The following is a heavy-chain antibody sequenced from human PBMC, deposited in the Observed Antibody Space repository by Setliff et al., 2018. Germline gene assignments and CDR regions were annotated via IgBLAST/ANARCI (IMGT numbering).Heavy chain of an antibody. CDR1: GGSISNYY. CDR3: ARHKSNGSGSYPSLYMDV. Sequence: PSETLSLTCTVSGGSISNYYWSWFRQPPGKGLEWIGYIYTSGSTYYSPSLKSRVTISVDTSKNQFSLKLSSVTAADTAVYYCARHKSNGSGSYPSLYMDVWGKGIMVTVSS. CDR2: IYTSGST. J-gene: IGHJ6*03. V-gene: IGHV4-59*08. D-gene: IGHD3-10*01.